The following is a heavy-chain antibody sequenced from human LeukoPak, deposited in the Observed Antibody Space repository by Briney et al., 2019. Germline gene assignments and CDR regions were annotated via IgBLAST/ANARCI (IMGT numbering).Heavy chain of an antibody. CDR1: GYTFTSYY. Sequence: ASVKVSCKASGYTFTSYYMHWVRQAPGQGLEWMGIINPSGGSTSYAQKFQGRVTMTRDTSTSTVYMELSSLRSEDTAVYYCARSPPYYDSSGYIIDYWGQGTPVTVSS. D-gene: IGHD3-22*01. V-gene: IGHV1-46*01. CDR3: ARSPPYYDSSGYIIDY. CDR2: INPSGGST. J-gene: IGHJ4*02.